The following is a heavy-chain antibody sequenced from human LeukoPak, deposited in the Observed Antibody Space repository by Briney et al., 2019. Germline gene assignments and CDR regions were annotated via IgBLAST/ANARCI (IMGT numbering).Heavy chain of an antibody. CDR1: GGSFSGYY. V-gene: IGHV4-34*01. CDR2: INHSGST. D-gene: IGHD5-12*01. J-gene: IGHJ6*03. CDR3: ARFFEATASYYYYYYMDV. Sequence: SETLSLTCAVYGGSFSGYYWSWIRQPPGKGLEWIGEINHSGSTNYNPSLKSRVTISVDTSKNQFSLKLSSVTAADTAVYYCARFFEATASYYYYYYMDVWGKGTTVTVSS.